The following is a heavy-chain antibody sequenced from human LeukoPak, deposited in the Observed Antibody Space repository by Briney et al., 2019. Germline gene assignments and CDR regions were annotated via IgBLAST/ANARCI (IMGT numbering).Heavy chain of an antibody. D-gene: IGHD3-16*01. Sequence: GGSLRLSCAASGFTFSSYAMSWVRQAPGKGLEWVSAISGSGGSTYYADSVKGRFTISRDNSKNTLYLQMNSLRAEDTAVYYCARSIYDYVWGSVYWGQGTLVTVSS. V-gene: IGHV3-23*01. CDR2: ISGSGGST. CDR3: ARSIYDYVWGSVY. J-gene: IGHJ4*02. CDR1: GFTFSSYA.